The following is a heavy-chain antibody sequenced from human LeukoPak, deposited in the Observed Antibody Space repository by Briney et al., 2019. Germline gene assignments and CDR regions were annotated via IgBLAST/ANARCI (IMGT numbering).Heavy chain of an antibody. J-gene: IGHJ5*02. CDR1: GFTFSSYA. Sequence: GGSLRLSCAASGFTFSSYAMSWVRQAPGKGLEWVSAISGSGGSTYYADSVKGRLTISRDNSKNTLYLQMNSLRAEDTAVYYCAKDQDTYYYGSGSYYTYNWFDPWGQGTLVTVSS. D-gene: IGHD3-10*01. V-gene: IGHV3-23*01. CDR2: ISGSGGST. CDR3: AKDQDTYYYGSGSYYTYNWFDP.